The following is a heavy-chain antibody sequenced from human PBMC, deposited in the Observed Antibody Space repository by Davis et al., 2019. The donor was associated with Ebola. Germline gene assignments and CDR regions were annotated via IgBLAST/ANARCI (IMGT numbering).Heavy chain of an antibody. J-gene: IGHJ4*02. Sequence: PGGSLRLSCAVSGFTFRSYAMHWVRQAPGKGLEWVAVILYDGSSKYYADSVKGRFTISRDNAKNSLYVQMNSLRAEDTAVYFCATSRAYSYEIWGQGTLVTVSS. D-gene: IGHD5-12*01. CDR2: ILYDGSSK. CDR1: GFTFRSYA. CDR3: ATSRAYSYEI. V-gene: IGHV3-30-3*01.